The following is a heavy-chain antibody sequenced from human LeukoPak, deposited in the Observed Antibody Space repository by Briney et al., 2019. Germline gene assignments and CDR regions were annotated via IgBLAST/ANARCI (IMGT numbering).Heavy chain of an antibody. CDR1: GFTFSSYS. D-gene: IGHD6-19*01. V-gene: IGHV3-48*01. CDR3: ARLSPYTVAVNRGGGYYYYYMDV. Sequence: GRSLRLSCAASGFTFSSYSMNWVRQAPGKGLEWVSYISSSSTIYYADSVKGRFTISRDNAKNSLYLQMNSLRAEDTAVYYCARLSPYTVAVNRGGGYYYYYMDVWGKGTTVTVSS. CDR2: ISSSSTI. J-gene: IGHJ6*03.